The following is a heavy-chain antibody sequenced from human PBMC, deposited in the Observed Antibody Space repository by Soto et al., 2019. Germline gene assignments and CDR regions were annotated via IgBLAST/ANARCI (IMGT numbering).Heavy chain of an antibody. Sequence: QVQVVQSGAEVREPGASAKLSCEASGHTFTNYYLHWVRQAPGQGLEWMGTINPTTDATTYAQAFQGRVKMTKDMSTNIVYMELRSLPSDDKAIYYCARELTATGWFDPWGQGTLVTVAS. CDR1: GHTFTNYY. CDR2: INPTTDAT. D-gene: IGHD1-1*01. CDR3: ARELTATGWFDP. J-gene: IGHJ5*02. V-gene: IGHV1-46*01.